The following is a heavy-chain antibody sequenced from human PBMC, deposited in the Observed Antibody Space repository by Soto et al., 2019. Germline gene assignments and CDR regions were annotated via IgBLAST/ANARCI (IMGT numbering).Heavy chain of an antibody. Sequence: GESLKISCNGSGYSSTIYWISWVRQMPGKGLEWMGRIDPSDSYTNYSPSFQGHVTISADKSISTAYLQWSSLKASDTAMYYCRIAAAGPLLDYWGQGTQVTVSS. J-gene: IGHJ4*02. V-gene: IGHV5-10-1*01. CDR1: GYSSTIYW. D-gene: IGHD6-13*01. CDR2: IDPSDSYT. CDR3: RIAAAGPLLDY.